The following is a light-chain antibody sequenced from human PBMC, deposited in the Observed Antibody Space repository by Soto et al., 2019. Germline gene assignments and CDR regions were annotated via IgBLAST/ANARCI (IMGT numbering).Light chain of an antibody. CDR2: GAS. J-gene: IGKJ2*01. Sequence: IVLTQSPDTLSLSPGERATLSCRASQSVTSSYLAWYQQKPGLAPRLLIFGASSRATGTPDRFSGSGSGTDFTLTITTLEPEDFAVYYCQLYDRSRYTFGQGTKVDIK. CDR1: QSVTSSY. V-gene: IGKV3-20*01. CDR3: QLYDRSRYT.